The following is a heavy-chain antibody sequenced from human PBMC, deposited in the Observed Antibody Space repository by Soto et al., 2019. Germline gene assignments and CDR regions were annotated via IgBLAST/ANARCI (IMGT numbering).Heavy chain of an antibody. D-gene: IGHD1-7*01. J-gene: IGHJ4*02. CDR2: FDPEDGET. CDR1: GYTLTELS. V-gene: IGHV1-24*01. Sequence: ASVKVSCKVSGYTLTELSMHWVRQAPGKGLEWMGGFDPEDGETIYAQKFQGRVTMTEDTSTDTAYMELSSLRSEDTAVYYCATARSTRYNWNYHEYWGQGTLVTVSS. CDR3: ATARSTRYNWNYHEY.